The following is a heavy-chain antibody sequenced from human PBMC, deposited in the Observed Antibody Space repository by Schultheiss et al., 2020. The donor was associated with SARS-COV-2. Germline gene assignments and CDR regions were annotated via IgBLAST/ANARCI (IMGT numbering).Heavy chain of an antibody. J-gene: IGHJ3*02. D-gene: IGHD2-15*01. CDR3: ARVVGGAAGVGAFDI. V-gene: IGHV1-69*13. CDR2: IIPIFGTA. CDR1: GYTFTSYG. Sequence: SVKVSCKASGYTFTSYGISWVRQAPGQGLEWMGGIIPIFGTANYAQKFQGRVTITADESTSTAYMELRSLRSDDTAVYYCARVVGGAAGVGAFDIWGQGTMVTVSS.